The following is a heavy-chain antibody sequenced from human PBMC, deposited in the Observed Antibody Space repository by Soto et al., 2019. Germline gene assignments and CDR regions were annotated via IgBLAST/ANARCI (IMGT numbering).Heavy chain of an antibody. CDR2: IYYSGST. D-gene: IGHD2-15*01. CDR1: GGSISSGDYY. CDR3: AREVVVVVAATGGNWFDP. J-gene: IGHJ5*02. V-gene: IGHV4-30-4*01. Sequence: SETLSLTCTVSGGSISSGDYYWSWIRQPPGKGLEWIGYIYYSGSTYYNPSLKSRVTISVDTSKNQFSLKLSSVTAADTAVYYCAREVVVVVAATGGNWFDPWGQGTLVTVSS.